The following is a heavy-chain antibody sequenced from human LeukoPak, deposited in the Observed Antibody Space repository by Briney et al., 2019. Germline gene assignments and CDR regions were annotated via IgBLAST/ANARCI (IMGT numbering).Heavy chain of an antibody. CDR3: ASSPAAYYDYVWGSYSYYFDY. V-gene: IGHV4-59*08. CDR2: IYYSGST. D-gene: IGHD3-16*01. CDR1: GGSISSYY. Sequence: SETLSLTCTVSGGSISSYYWSWIRQPPGKGLEWTGYIYYSGSTNYNPSLKSRVTISVDTSKNQFSLKLSSVTAADTAVYYCASSPAAYYDYVWGSYSYYFDYWGQGTLVTVSS. J-gene: IGHJ4*02.